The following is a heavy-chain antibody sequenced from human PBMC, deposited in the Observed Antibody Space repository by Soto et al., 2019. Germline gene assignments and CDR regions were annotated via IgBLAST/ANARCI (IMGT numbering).Heavy chain of an antibody. J-gene: IGHJ4*02. CDR1: GFTFSSYG. CDR2: ISYDGSSK. D-gene: IGHD6-13*01. V-gene: IGHV3-30*18. Sequence: GGSLRLSCAASGFTFSSYGMHWVRQAPGKGLEWVAVISYDGSSKYYADSVKGRFTISRDNSKNTLYLQMDSLRAEDTAVYYCAKRRGSYSSSWYPDYWGQGTLVTVSS. CDR3: AKRRGSYSSSWYPDY.